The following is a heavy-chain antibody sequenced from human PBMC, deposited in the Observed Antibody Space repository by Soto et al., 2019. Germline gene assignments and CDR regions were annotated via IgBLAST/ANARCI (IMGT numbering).Heavy chain of an antibody. CDR3: ASEGRCRSSTSCYYFDF. Sequence: XGSLRLSCAAAGVTFNSYAMGWVRQAPGRGLDWVSVISASGCSTYYADSVKGRFTISRDNSKNTLYLQMNSLRDEDTAVYYCASEGRCRSSTSCYYFDFWGQGPLVTVSS. D-gene: IGHD2-2*01. CDR1: GVTFNSYA. V-gene: IGHV3-23*01. CDR2: ISASGCST. J-gene: IGHJ4*02.